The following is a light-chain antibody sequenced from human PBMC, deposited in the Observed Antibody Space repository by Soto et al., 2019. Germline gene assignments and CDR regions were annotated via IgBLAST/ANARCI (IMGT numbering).Light chain of an antibody. CDR1: QTISCW. V-gene: IGKV1-5*03. J-gene: IGKJ1*01. Sequence: DLHMTKSHSPLSGSVGARVTITCRVSQTISCWLAWYQQKPGKAPKSLIYKASTLKSGVPSRFSGSGSGTEFTLTISSLQPDDFATYYCQHYNSYSEAFGQGTKVDIK. CDR2: KAS. CDR3: QHYNSYSEA.